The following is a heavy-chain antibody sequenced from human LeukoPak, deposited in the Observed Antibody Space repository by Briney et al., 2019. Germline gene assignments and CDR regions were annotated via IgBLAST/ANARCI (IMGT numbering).Heavy chain of an antibody. CDR2: VYTSGST. Sequence: SETLSLTCTVSVGSISNDYWSWIRQSAGKALEWIGRVYTSGSTNYNTSLKSRVTISLDKSKKQFSLKLNSVTAADTAVYYCARGGTYGSGRNQHTTLDYWGQGTLVTVSS. CDR1: VGSISNDY. V-gene: IGHV4-4*07. CDR3: ARGGTYGSGRNQHTTLDY. D-gene: IGHD3-10*01. J-gene: IGHJ4*02.